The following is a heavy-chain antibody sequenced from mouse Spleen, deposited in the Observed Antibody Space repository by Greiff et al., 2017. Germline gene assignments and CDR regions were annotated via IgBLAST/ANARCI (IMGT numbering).Heavy chain of an antibody. V-gene: IGHV1-69*01. CDR1: GYTFTSYW. CDR2: IDPSDSYT. J-gene: IGHJ2*01. Sequence: VQLQQPGAELVMPGASVKLSCKASGYTFTSYWMHWVKQRPGQGLEWIGEIDPSDSYTNYNQKFKGKATLTVDKSSSTAYMQLSSLTSEDSAVYYCARDEYGNYADYFDYWGQGTTLTVSS. CDR3: ARDEYGNYADYFDY. D-gene: IGHD2-10*02.